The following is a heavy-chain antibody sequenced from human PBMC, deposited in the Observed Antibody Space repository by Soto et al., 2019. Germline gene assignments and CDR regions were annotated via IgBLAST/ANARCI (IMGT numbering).Heavy chain of an antibody. Sequence: ASVKVSCKASGYTFTSYGISWVRQAPGQGLEWMGWISAYNGNTNYAQKLQGRVTMTTDTSTSTAYMELRSLRSDDTAVYYCASVRCSSTSCYEFWFDPWGQGTLVTVSS. V-gene: IGHV1-18*01. J-gene: IGHJ5*02. D-gene: IGHD2-2*01. CDR2: ISAYNGNT. CDR3: ASVRCSSTSCYEFWFDP. CDR1: GYTFTSYG.